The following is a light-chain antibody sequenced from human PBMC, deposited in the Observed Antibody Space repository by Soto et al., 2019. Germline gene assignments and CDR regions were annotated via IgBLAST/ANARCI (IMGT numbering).Light chain of an antibody. J-gene: IGLJ2*01. V-gene: IGLV4-69*01. Sequence: QPVLTQSPSASASLGALVKLTCTLSSGHSSYAIAWHQQQPEKGPRYLMKLNTDGSHSKGDGIPDRFSGSSSGAERYLTISSLQSEDEADYYCQTWVTGIQNVVFGGGTKVTVL. CDR2: LNTDGSH. CDR1: SGHSSYA. CDR3: QTWVTGIQNVV.